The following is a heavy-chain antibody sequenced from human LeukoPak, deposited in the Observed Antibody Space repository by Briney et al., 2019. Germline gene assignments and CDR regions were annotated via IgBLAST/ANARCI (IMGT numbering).Heavy chain of an antibody. CDR3: AREGPDAFDI. V-gene: IGHV6-1*01. CDR1: GDSVSTNSAA. Sequence: SQPLSLTCAISGDSVSTNSAAWNWVRQSPSRGLEWLGRTYYRSKWHNDYAVSVKSRISIDPDTSKNQLSLQLNSVTPEDTAVYYCAREGPDAFDIWGQGTMVTVSS. J-gene: IGHJ3*02. CDR2: TYYRSKWHN.